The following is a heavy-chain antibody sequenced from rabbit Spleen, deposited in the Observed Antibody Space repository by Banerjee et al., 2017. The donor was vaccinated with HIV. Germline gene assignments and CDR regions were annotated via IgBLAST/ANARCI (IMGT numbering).Heavy chain of an antibody. J-gene: IGHJ4*01. V-gene: IGHV1S40*01. Sequence: QSLEESGGDLVKPGASLTLTCTASGFDFSSSYWICWVRQAPGKRPEWIACIGGGSSGFAYYANWAKGRFTISRTSSTTVTLQMTSLTAADTATYFCASDIYGHGGFSLWGQGTLVTVS. CDR2: IGGGSSGFA. CDR3: ASDIYGHGGFSL. D-gene: IGHD6-1*01. CDR1: GFDFSSSYW.